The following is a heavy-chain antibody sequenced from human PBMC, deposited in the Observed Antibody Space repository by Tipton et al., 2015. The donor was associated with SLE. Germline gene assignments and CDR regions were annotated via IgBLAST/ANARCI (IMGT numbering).Heavy chain of an antibody. CDR2: ISYSGNT. D-gene: IGHD1-26*01. V-gene: IGHV4-59*11. CDR1: GGSISGHY. J-gene: IGHJ3*02. CDR3: ARTLGAIAHTVYDAFDI. Sequence: TLSLTCTVSGGSISGHYWSWIRQLPGKGLEWIGYISYSGNTNSNPSLQSRVSISVDTSKNQFSLKLGSVTAADTAVYYCARTLGAIAHTVYDAFDIWGQGKMVTVSS.